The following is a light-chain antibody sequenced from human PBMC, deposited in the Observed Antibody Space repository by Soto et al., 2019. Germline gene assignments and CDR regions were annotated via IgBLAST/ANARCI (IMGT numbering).Light chain of an antibody. Sequence: IVVTLTPGTLSFFPGEKATLSCRASQRVSSNVAWYQQKPGQAPRLLIYGASSRATGIPDRFSGSGSGTDFTLTISRLEPEDFAVYYCQQYGSSPPITFGQGTRLEIK. V-gene: IGKV3-20*01. J-gene: IGKJ5*01. CDR2: GAS. CDR1: QRVSSN. CDR3: QQYGSSPPIT.